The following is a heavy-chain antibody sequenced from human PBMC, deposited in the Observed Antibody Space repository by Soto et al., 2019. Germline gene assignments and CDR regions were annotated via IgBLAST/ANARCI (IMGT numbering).Heavy chain of an antibody. V-gene: IGHV3-11*06. CDR2: ISSSSSYT. Sequence: GGSLRLSCAASGFTFSDYYMSWIRQAPGKGLEWVSYISSSSSYTNYADSVKGRFTISRDNAKNSLYLQMNSLRAEDTAVYYCARDRRTGTADYWGQGTLVTVSS. CDR1: GFTFSDYY. CDR3: ARDRRTGTADY. D-gene: IGHD1-1*01. J-gene: IGHJ4*02.